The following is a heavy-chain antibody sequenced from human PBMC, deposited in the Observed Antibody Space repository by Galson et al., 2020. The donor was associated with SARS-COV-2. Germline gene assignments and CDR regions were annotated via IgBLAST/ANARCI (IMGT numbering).Heavy chain of an antibody. J-gene: IGHJ4*02. CDR2: VSSDGNTK. D-gene: IGHD3-22*01. CDR1: GLIFRDYG. Sequence: GASLKISCGASGLIFRDYGMHWVRQAPGKGLEWLAVVSSDGNTKYYADSVKGRFSISRDNSKNTLYLQMNSLRPEDTAVYHCTKEYHSRGYGSFFDYWGQGTLVTVSS. CDR3: TKEYHSRGYGSFFDY. V-gene: IGHV3-30*18.